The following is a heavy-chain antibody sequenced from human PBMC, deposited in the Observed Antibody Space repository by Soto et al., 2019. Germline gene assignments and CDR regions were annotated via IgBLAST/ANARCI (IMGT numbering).Heavy chain of an antibody. Sequence: GASVKVSCKASGYSFTNYDISWLRQAPGQGLEWMGWISPYNGDTNYAQKLQGRVTMTTDTSTSTAYMELRSLRSDDTAVYYCARYCSSTSCDHYFDYWGQGTLVTVSS. CDR2: ISPYNGDT. CDR3: ARYCSSTSCDHYFDY. J-gene: IGHJ4*02. CDR1: GYSFTNYD. V-gene: IGHV1-18*01. D-gene: IGHD2-2*01.